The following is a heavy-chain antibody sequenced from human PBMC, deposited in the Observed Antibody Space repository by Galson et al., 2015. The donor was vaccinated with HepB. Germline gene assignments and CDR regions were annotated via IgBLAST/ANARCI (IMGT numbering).Heavy chain of an antibody. CDR2: INPSGGST. Sequence: SVKVSCKASGYTFTSYYMHWVRQAPGQGLEWMGIINPSGGSTSYAQKFQGRVTMTRDTSTSTVYMELSSLRSEDTAVYYCARVGYSNQLRTYGMDVWGQGTTVTVSS. D-gene: IGHD4-11*01. CDR1: GYTFTSYY. J-gene: IGHJ6*02. CDR3: ARVGYSNQLRTYGMDV. V-gene: IGHV1-46*01.